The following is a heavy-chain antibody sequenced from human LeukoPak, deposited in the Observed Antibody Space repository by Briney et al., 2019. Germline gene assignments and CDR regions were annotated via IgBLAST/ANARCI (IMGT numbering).Heavy chain of an antibody. D-gene: IGHD1-1*01. V-gene: IGHV3-23*01. CDR3: VRDLDSVAFL. CDR2: INGNGGST. J-gene: IGHJ4*02. CDR1: GFTFSSYA. Sequence: GGSLRLSCAASGFTFSSYAMSWVRQAPGKGLECVSPINGNGGSTDYADSVKGRFTISRDNAKNSLYLQMNSLRAEDTAVYYCVRDLDSVAFLWGQGTLVTVSS.